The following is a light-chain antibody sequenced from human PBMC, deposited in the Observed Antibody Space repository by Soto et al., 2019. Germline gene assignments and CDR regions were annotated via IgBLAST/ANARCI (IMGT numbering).Light chain of an antibody. CDR2: NNN. V-gene: IGLV1-44*01. Sequence: QLVLTQPPSASGTPGQRVTISCSGSSSNIGSNTVNWYQQLPGTAPKLLIYNNNQRPSGVPDRFSGSKSGTSASLAISGLQSDDEADYYCAAWDLRLNDFVFATGTKVTVL. J-gene: IGLJ1*01. CDR3: AAWDLRLNDFV. CDR1: SSNIGSNT.